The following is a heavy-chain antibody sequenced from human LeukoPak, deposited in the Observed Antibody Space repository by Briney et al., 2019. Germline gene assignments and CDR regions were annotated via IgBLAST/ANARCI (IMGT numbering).Heavy chain of an antibody. D-gene: IGHD3-10*01. CDR3: ARAPYGR. J-gene: IGHJ4*02. Sequence: SETLSLTCAVYGGSFSGYYWSWIRQPPGKGLEWIGEINHSGSTNYNPSLKSRVTISVDTSKNQFSLKLSSVTAADTAVYYCARAPYGRWGQGTLVTVSS. CDR1: GGSFSGYY. CDR2: INHSGST. V-gene: IGHV4-34*01.